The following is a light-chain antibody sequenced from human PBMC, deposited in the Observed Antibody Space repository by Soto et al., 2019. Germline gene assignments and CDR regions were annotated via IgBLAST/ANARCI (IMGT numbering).Light chain of an antibody. CDR3: QQYESSPLT. V-gene: IGKV3-20*01. CDR2: RAS. Sequence: EIVLTQSPDTLSLSPGERATLSCRASQSVSSSFLAWYHQKPGQAPRLLFYRASSRATGTPARFTGSGSGTDFTLTISRLEPEDFAVYYCQQYESSPLTFGGGTKVEIK. CDR1: QSVSSSF. J-gene: IGKJ4*01.